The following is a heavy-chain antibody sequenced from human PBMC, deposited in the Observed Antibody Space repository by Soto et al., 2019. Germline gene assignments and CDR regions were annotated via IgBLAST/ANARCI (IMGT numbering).Heavy chain of an antibody. V-gene: IGHV1-18*01. Sequence: QVQLVQSGPEVKKPGASVMLSCKASGYTFTTYGVRWVRQAPGLGLEWMGWISAYNGNTNYAQKFHGRVTMTTDASANTAYLERRSLRSDDTAVYYCARQEGHIEPMIGEFDFWGQGTLVTVSS. CDR2: ISAYNGNT. J-gene: IGHJ4*02. CDR1: GYTFTTYG. D-gene: IGHD3-10*02. CDR3: ARQEGHIEPMIGEFDF.